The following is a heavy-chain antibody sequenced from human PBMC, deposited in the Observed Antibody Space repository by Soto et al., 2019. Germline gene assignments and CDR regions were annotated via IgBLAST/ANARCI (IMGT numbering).Heavy chain of an antibody. V-gene: IGHV4-31*03. CDR1: GGSISSGGYY. CDR3: ARGAGLCSGGSCYFADYYYYGMDV. D-gene: IGHD2-15*01. J-gene: IGHJ6*02. CDR2: IYYSGST. Sequence: QVQLQESGPGLVKPSQTLSLTCTVSGGSISSGGYYWSWIRQHPGKGLEWIGYIYYSGSTYYNPSLQSRVTISVDTSKNQFSLKLSSVTAADTAVYYCARGAGLCSGGSCYFADYYYYGMDVWGQGTTVTVSS.